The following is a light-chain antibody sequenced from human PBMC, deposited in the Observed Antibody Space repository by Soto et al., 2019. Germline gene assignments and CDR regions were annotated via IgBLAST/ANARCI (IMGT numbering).Light chain of an antibody. CDR1: QGVGRF. J-gene: IGKJ4*01. CDR2: DAS. V-gene: IGKV3-11*01. Sequence: EIVLTQSPAILSLSPGERAALSCRASQGVGRFLAWYQQKPGQAPRLLIYDASNRATGIPARFSGSGSVTDFTLAIDNLEPEDFAVYYCQQRGGWPLTFGGGTKVEIK. CDR3: QQRGGWPLT.